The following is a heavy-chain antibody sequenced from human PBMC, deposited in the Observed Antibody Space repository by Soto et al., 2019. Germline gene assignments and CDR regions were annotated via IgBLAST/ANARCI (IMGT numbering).Heavy chain of an antibody. D-gene: IGHD2-2*01. J-gene: IGHJ3*01. V-gene: IGHV3-33*01. Sequence: QVQLVESGGGVVQPGRSLRLSCAASGFTFSTYGFHWVRQTPGKGLEWLAVIVYDESCKDYADSVKGRFTISRDNSKNTLYLQMNSLRAEDTALYYCARDDEGVGVSNAFDLWGQGTMVTVSS. CDR3: ARDDEGVGVSNAFDL. CDR1: GFTFSTYG. CDR2: IVYDESCK.